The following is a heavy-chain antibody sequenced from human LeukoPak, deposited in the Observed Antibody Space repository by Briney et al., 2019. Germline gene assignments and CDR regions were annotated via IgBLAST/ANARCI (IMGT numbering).Heavy chain of an antibody. Sequence: PSETLSLTCTVSGGSISSSSYYWGWIRQPPGKGLEWIGSIYYSGSTYYNPSLKSRVTISVDTSKNQFSLKLSSVTAADTAVYYCARDYGRSIPFDYWGQGTLVTVSS. V-gene: IGHV4-39*02. CDR3: ARDYGRSIPFDY. J-gene: IGHJ4*02. CDR1: GGSISSSSYY. D-gene: IGHD4-17*01. CDR2: IYYSGST.